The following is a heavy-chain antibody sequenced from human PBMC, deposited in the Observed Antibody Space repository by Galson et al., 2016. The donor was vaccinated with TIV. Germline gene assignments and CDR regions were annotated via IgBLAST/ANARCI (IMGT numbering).Heavy chain of an antibody. J-gene: IGHJ4*02. CDR1: GYTFTSFG. CDR3: ARPPPLFHSSWPMDQ. V-gene: IGHV1-18*01. CDR2: ISAYNGDT. D-gene: IGHD3-22*01. Sequence: SVKVSCKASGYTFTSFGLSWARQAPGQGLEWMGWISAYNGDTYFGQRVQGRVTMTTDTSTSTAYMELRSLRSDDTAVYYCARPPPLFHSSWPMDQWGQGTPVTVAS.